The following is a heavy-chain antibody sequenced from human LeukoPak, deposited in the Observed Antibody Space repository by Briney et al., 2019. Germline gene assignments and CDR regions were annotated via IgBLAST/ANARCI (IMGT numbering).Heavy chain of an antibody. V-gene: IGHV3-21*01. CDR3: ARVGFLEWLPDYYYCGMDV. J-gene: IGHJ6*02. Sequence: GGSLRLSCAASGFTFSSYSMNWVRQAPGKGLEWVSSISSSSSYIYYADSVKGRFTISRDNAKNSLYLQMNSLRAEDTAVYYCARVGFLEWLPDYYYCGMDVWGQGTTVTVSS. D-gene: IGHD3-3*01. CDR2: ISSSSSYI. CDR1: GFTFSSYS.